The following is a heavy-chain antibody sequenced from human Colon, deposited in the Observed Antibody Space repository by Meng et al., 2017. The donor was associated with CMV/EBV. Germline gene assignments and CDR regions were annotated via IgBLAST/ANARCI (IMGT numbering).Heavy chain of an antibody. Sequence: GGSLRLSCVASGFTLKTYMMTWVRQAPGKGLEWVAGLGGSGGITLYADSVEGRFTISRDFSKNTLYLQMDSLRVDDTAVYYCAKEGVEIEPFFDYWGQGTLVTVSS. J-gene: IGHJ4*02. D-gene: IGHD1-1*01. CDR1: GFTLKTYM. CDR3: AKEGVEIEPFFDY. V-gene: IGHV3-23*01. CDR2: LGGSGGIT.